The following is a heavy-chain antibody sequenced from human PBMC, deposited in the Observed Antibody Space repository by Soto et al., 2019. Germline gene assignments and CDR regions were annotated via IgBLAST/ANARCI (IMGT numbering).Heavy chain of an antibody. D-gene: IGHD4-17*01. CDR3: AQTVTNNYCGGMDV. CDR2: IIPIFGTA. J-gene: IGHJ6*02. Sequence: QVQLVQSGAEVKKPGSSVKVSCKASGGTFSSYAISWVRQAPGQGLEWMGGIIPIFGTADYAQKFQGRVTITADETTSTGYMEVSSLRSEDTAVYYCAQTVTNNYCGGMDVWGQGTTVTVSS. V-gene: IGHV1-69*12. CDR1: GGTFSSYA.